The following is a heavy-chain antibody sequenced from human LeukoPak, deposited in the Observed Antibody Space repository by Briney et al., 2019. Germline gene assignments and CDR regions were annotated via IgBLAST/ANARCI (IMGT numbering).Heavy chain of an antibody. CDR1: GGSISSGGYS. V-gene: IGHV4-30-2*01. CDR3: AREDV. Sequence: NPSETLSLTCAVSGGSISSGGYSWSWIRQPPGKGLEWIGYIYHRGSTYYNPSLKSRVTISVDRSKNQFSLKLSSVTAADTAVYYCAREDVWGQGTLVTVSS. J-gene: IGHJ4*02. CDR2: IYHRGST.